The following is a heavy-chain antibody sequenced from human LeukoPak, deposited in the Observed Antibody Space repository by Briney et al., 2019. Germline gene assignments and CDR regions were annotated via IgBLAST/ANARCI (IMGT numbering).Heavy chain of an antibody. J-gene: IGHJ4*02. CDR2: IYSGGST. V-gene: IGHV3-53*01. CDR1: GFTVSSNS. CDR3: AKNSPGRAIDY. D-gene: IGHD2-15*01. Sequence: GGSLRLSCAASGFTVSSNSMTWVRQAPGKGLEWVSIIYSGGSTYYADSVKGRFTISRDNSKNTLSLQMNSLRAEDTAKYYCAKNSPGRAIDYWGQGTLVIVS.